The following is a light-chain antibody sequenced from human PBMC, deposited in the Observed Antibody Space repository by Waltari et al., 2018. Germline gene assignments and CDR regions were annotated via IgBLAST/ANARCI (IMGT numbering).Light chain of an antibody. CDR3: QAWDSSTVV. CDR2: QDS. J-gene: IGLJ2*01. V-gene: IGLV3-1*01. CDR1: KLGEKY. Sequence: SYELTQPPSVSVSPGQTASITCSGDKLGEKYACWYQQKPGQSPVLVMFQDSNRPSGSPERFSGSNSGNTATLTISGTQAMDEADYYCQAWDSSTVVFGGGTKLTVL.